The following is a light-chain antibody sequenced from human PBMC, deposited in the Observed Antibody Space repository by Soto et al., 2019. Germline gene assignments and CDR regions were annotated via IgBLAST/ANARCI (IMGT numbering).Light chain of an antibody. Sequence: QSALTQPRSVSGSPGQSVSISCTGTSSDVGRYNYVSWYQQHPDKAPKLMIYDVSERPSGVPVRFSGSKSGNTASLTITGLKGEDEADYYRGSFGGSYTGVFGTGTKSPX. J-gene: IGLJ1*01. CDR3: GSFGGSYTGV. V-gene: IGLV2-11*01. CDR2: DVS. CDR1: SSDVGRYNY.